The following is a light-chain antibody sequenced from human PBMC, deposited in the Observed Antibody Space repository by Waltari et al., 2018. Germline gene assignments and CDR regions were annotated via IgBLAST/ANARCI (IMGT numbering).Light chain of an antibody. CDR1: SGYSNYK. CDR3: GADHGSGSSFVYV. Sequence: QPVLTQPPSASASLGASVTLTCTLSSGYSNYKVDWHQQRPGKGPRFVMRVGTGGIVGSKGDGIPDRFSVLGSGLNRYLTIKNIQEEDESDYHCGADHGSGSSFVYVFGTGTKVTVL. V-gene: IGLV9-49*03. CDR2: VGTGGIVG. J-gene: IGLJ1*01.